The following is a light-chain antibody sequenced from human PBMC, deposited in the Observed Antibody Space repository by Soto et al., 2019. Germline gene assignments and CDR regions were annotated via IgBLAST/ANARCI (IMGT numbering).Light chain of an antibody. V-gene: IGLV2-8*01. CDR1: SSDVGGYNY. Sequence: QSLLTHPPTASWSPGHSVTISCTGTSSDVGGYNYVSWYQQHPGKAPKLMIYEVSERPSGVPDRFSGSKSSNTASLTVSGLQAEDEADYYCSSYAGSNNLVFGTGTKVTVL. CDR3: SSYAGSNNLV. J-gene: IGLJ1*01. CDR2: EVS.